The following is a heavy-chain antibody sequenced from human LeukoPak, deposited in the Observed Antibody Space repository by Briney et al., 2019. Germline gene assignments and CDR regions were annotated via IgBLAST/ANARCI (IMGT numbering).Heavy chain of an antibody. D-gene: IGHD6-6*01. Sequence: SETLSLTCTVSGGSISSYYWSWIRQPPGKGLEWIGYISYSGSTNYNPSLKGRVTIPVDTSKNQFSLKLSSVTAADTAVYYCAKLGSSLDVFDIWGQGTMVTVSS. CDR2: ISYSGST. CDR3: AKLGSSLDVFDI. CDR1: GGSISSYY. V-gene: IGHV4-59*01. J-gene: IGHJ3*02.